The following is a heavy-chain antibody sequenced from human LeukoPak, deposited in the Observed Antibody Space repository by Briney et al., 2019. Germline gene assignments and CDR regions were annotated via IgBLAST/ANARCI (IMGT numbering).Heavy chain of an antibody. D-gene: IGHD3-10*01. CDR3: GGGDHYGSGSYSFINWFDP. CDR2: ISYDGSNK. J-gene: IGHJ5*02. Sequence: QTGGSLRLSCAASGFTFSSYAMHWVRQAPGKGLEWVAVISYDGSNKYYADSVKGRFTISRDNSKNTLYLQMNSLRAEDTAVYYCGGGDHYGSGSYSFINWFDPWGQGTLVTVSS. CDR1: GFTFSSYA. V-gene: IGHV3-30-3*01.